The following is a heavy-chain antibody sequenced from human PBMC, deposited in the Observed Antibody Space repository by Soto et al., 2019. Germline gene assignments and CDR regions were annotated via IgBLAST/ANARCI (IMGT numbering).Heavy chain of an antibody. CDR1: GGNFSSYT. Sequence: QVQLVQSGAEVKKPGSSVKVSCKASGGNFSSYTISWVRQASGQGLEWMGRIIPILGIANYAQKFQGRVTIPADKSTSTAYMVLSSLRSEDTALYYCARDRYGSRTSCTGQWLVRDYYYGMDVWGQGTTVTVSS. CDR2: IIPILGIA. CDR3: ARDRYGSRTSCTGQWLVRDYYYGMDV. D-gene: IGHD2-2*01. V-gene: IGHV1-69*08. J-gene: IGHJ6*02.